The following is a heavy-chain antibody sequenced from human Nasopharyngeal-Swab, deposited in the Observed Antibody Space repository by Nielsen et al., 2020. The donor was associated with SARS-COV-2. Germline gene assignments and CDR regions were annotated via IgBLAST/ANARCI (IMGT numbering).Heavy chain of an antibody. V-gene: IGHV4-39*01. D-gene: IGHD4-17*01. CDR2: IYYSGST. CDR1: GGSISSSSYY. Sequence: SETLSLTCTVSGGSISSSSYYWGWIRQPPGKGLEWIGSIYYSGSTYYNPSLKSRVTISVDTSKNQFSLKLSSVTAADTAVYYCARVVNSYGEHCDYWGQGTLVTVSS. J-gene: IGHJ4*02. CDR3: ARVVNSYGEHCDY.